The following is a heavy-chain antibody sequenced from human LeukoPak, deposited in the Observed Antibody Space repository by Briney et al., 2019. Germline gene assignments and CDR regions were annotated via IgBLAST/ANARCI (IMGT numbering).Heavy chain of an antibody. CDR3: ARDPGTMIVLFDY. D-gene: IGHD3-22*01. CDR1: GFTFSSYA. CDR2: ISYDGSNK. V-gene: IGHV3-30-3*01. J-gene: IGHJ4*02. Sequence: GGSLRLSCAASGFTFSSYAMHWVRQAPGKGLEWVAVISYDGSNKYYADSVKGRFTISRDNSKNTLYQQMNSLRAEDTAVYYCARDPGTMIVLFDYWGQGTLVTVSS.